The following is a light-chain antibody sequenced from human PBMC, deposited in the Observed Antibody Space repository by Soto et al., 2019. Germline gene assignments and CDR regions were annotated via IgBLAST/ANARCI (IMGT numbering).Light chain of an antibody. J-gene: IGKJ4*01. CDR3: QHYGSTLT. CDR1: QSVSSN. CDR2: GAS. Sequence: EIVMTQSPATLSVSPGERATLSCRASQSVSSNLAWYQQKPGQAPRLLIYGASNRATGTPDRFSGSGSGTDFTLTITRLEPEDFAVFYCQHYGSTLTFGGGTKVDIK. V-gene: IGKV3-20*01.